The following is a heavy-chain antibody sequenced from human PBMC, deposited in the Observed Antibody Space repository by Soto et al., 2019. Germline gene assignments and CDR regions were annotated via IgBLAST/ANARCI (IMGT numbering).Heavy chain of an antibody. CDR1: GFTFSSYS. CDR2: ISSSSSTI. D-gene: IGHD3-22*01. J-gene: IGHJ3*02. Sequence: QPGGSLRLSCAASGFTFSSYSMNWVRQAPGKGLEWVSYISSSSSTIYYADSVKGRFTISRDNAKNSLYLQMNSLRDEDTAVYYCARISITMIVVAHDAFDIWGQGTMVTVSS. V-gene: IGHV3-48*02. CDR3: ARISITMIVVAHDAFDI.